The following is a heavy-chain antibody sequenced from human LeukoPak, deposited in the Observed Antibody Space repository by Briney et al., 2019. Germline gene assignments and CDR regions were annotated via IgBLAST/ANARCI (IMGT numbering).Heavy chain of an antibody. CDR1: GYSFTSYW. CDR3: ARLGYDSSGYYSPLGY. V-gene: IGHV5-51*01. CDR2: IYPGDSDT. Sequence: GESLKISCKGSGYSFTSYWIGWVRQMPGKGLELMGIIYPGDSDTRYSPSFQGQVTISADKSISTAYLQWSSLKASDTAMYYCARLGYDSSGYYSPLGYWGQGTLVTVSS. D-gene: IGHD3-22*01. J-gene: IGHJ4*02.